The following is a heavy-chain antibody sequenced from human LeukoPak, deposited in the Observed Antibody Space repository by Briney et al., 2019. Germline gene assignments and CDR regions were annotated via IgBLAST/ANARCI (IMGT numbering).Heavy chain of an antibody. CDR1: GFTFSNYG. Sequence: GGSLRLSCAAGGFTFSNYGMQWVRQAPGKGLEWVAVISSDGNNKYYADSVKGRFTISRDNSKNTLYLQMNSLTTEDTAVYFCAKGLYSSSWYFDYWGQGTLVAVSS. CDR2: ISSDGNNK. CDR3: AKGLYSSSWYFDY. D-gene: IGHD6-13*01. J-gene: IGHJ4*02. V-gene: IGHV3-30*18.